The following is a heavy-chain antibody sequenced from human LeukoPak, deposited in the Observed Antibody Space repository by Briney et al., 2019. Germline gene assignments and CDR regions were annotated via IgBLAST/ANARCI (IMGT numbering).Heavy chain of an antibody. CDR3: ARDSDQPYYFDY. J-gene: IGHJ4*02. Sequence: GGSLRLSCAASGFTFDDYGMSWVRQAPGKGLEWVSGINWNGGSTGYVDSVKGRFTISRDNAKNSLYLQMNSLRAEDTALYYCARDSDQPYYFDYWGQGTLVTVSS. D-gene: IGHD2-2*01. CDR1: GFTFDDYG. CDR2: INWNGGST. V-gene: IGHV3-20*04.